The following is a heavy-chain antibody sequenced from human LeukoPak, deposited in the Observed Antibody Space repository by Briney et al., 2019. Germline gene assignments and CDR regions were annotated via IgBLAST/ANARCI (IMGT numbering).Heavy chain of an antibody. D-gene: IGHD3-10*01. CDR1: GGSISSSNW. J-gene: IGHJ5*02. Sequence: SGTLSLTCAVSGGSISSSNWWSWVRQPPGKGLEWIREIYHSGSTNYNASLKSRVTISVDKSKNQFSLKLSSVTAADTAVYYCARDLWFGETNWFAPWGKGTLVTVSS. V-gene: IGHV4-4*02. CDR3: ARDLWFGETNWFAP. CDR2: IYHSGST.